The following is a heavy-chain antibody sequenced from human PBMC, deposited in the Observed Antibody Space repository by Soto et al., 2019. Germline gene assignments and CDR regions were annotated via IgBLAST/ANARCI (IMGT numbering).Heavy chain of an antibody. V-gene: IGHV3-23*01. CDR1: GFTFRSYA. CDR2: ISGSGDIT. CDR3: AKRPITYLPGYAPFDL. Sequence: PGESLKISCIGSGFTFRSYAISWVRQAPGKGLEWVAGISGSGDITYSADSVRGRFIISRDNSQNTLYLQMDSLRVEDTAVYYCAKRPITYLPGYAPFDLWGQGTRVTVSS. J-gene: IGHJ4*02. D-gene: IGHD1-1*01.